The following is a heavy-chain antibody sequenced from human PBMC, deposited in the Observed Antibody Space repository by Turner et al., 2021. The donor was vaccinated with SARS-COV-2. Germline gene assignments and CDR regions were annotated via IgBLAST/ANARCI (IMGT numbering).Heavy chain of an antibody. CDR1: GFPFSSYW. D-gene: IGHD3-3*01. CDR3: ARDQRDSVIWSGYGAFDI. J-gene: IGHJ3*02. V-gene: IGHV3-74*01. Sequence: EVQLVESGGGLVQPGGSLRLSCAASGFPFSSYWMHWVRQATGKGLVWVSNINSDGSFTSYADSVKGRFTISRDNAKNTLYLQMNSLRAEDTAVYYCARDQRDSVIWSGYGAFDIWGQGTMVTVSS. CDR2: INSDGSFT.